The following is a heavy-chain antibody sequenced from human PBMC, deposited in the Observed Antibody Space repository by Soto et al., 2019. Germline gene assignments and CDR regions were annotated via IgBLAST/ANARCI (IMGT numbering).Heavy chain of an antibody. Sequence: GGSLRLCCAACGLTFCSYWMSWVRQAPGKGLEWVANIKQDGSEKYYVDSVKGRFTISRDNSKNTLYLQMNSLRAEDTAVYYCARRGSGSYYDYWGQGTLVTVSS. D-gene: IGHD1-26*01. CDR1: GLTFCSYW. CDR2: IKQDGSEK. J-gene: IGHJ4*02. CDR3: ARRGSGSYYDY. V-gene: IGHV3-7*03.